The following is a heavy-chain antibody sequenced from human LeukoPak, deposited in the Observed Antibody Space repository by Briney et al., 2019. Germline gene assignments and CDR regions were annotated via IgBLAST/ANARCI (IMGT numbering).Heavy chain of an antibody. CDR3: ARVQTRRAPPYQDY. CDR1: GYTFTSYD. CDR2: MNPNSGNT. V-gene: IGHV1-8*01. J-gene: IGHJ4*02. D-gene: IGHD1-14*01. Sequence: ASVKVSCKASGYTFTSYDINWVRQATGQGLEWMGWMNPNSGNTGYAQKFQGRVTMTRNTSISTAYMELSSLRSEDTAVYYCARVQTRRAPPYQDYWGQGTLVTVSS.